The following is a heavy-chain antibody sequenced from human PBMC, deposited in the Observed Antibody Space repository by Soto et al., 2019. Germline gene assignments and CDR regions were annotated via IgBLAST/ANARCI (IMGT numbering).Heavy chain of an antibody. CDR3: ARIDYDSSGYDAFDI. CDR1: GYTFTSYD. CDR2: MNPNSGNT. D-gene: IGHD3-22*01. V-gene: IGHV1-8*01. J-gene: IGHJ3*02. Sequence: ASVKVSCKASGYTFTSYDINWVQQATGQGLEWMGWMNPNSGNTGYAQKFQGRVTMTRNTSISTAYMELSSLRSEDTAVYYCARIDYDSSGYDAFDIWGQGTMVTVSS.